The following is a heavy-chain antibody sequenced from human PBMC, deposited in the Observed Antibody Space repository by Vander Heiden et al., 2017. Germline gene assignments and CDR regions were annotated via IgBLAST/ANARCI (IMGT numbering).Heavy chain of an antibody. V-gene: IGHV3-9*01. Sequence: EVQLVESGGGLVQPGRSLRLSCAASGFTFDAYAMHLVRQAPGKGLEWVSGISWNSGSIGYADSVKGRFTISRDNAKNSLYLQMNSLRAEDTALYYCAKASQLMREAFWYFDLWGRGTLVTVSS. D-gene: IGHD2-8*01. CDR1: GFTFDAYA. CDR2: ISWNSGSI. J-gene: IGHJ2*01. CDR3: AKASQLMREAFWYFDL.